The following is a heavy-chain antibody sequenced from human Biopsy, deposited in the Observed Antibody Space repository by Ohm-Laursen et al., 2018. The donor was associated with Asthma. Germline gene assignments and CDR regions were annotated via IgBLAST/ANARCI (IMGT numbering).Heavy chain of an antibody. J-gene: IGHJ6*02. CDR3: ARAVDYSHYYGIDV. V-gene: IGHV1-18*01. CDR2: ISVYNGNT. CDR1: GYTFNNAG. D-gene: IGHD3-10*01. Sequence: SVKVSCKTSGYTFNNAGITWVRQAPGQGLEWLGWISVYNGNTKVAQKLQDRVTMITDTSTSTAYMELRSLRSDDTAAYFCARAVDYSHYYGIDVWGQGTTVTVS.